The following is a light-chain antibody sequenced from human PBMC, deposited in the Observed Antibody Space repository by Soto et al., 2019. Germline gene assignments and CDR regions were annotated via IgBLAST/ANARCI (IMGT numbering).Light chain of an antibody. V-gene: IGKV3-15*01. Sequence: EIVMTQSPGTLSVSPGERVTLSCRASQSVTTNLAWYQQKPGQTPRLLIYDISARVSGIPARFSGSGSGTDFTLTISSLQSEDSAVYYCQQYLDWPLTFGGGTKVEI. CDR3: QQYLDWPLT. CDR2: DIS. J-gene: IGKJ4*01. CDR1: QSVTTN.